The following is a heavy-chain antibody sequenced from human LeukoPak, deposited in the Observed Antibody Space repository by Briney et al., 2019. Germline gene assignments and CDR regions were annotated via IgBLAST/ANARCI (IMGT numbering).Heavy chain of an antibody. Sequence: PSETLSLTCTVSGGSISSSSYYWGWIRQPPGKGLEWIGSIYYSGSTYYNPSLKSRVTISVDTSKNQFSLKLSSVTAADTAVYYCARRDNWNEFDYWGQGTLVTVSS. CDR1: GGSISSSSYY. CDR2: IYYSGST. J-gene: IGHJ4*02. V-gene: IGHV4-39*01. D-gene: IGHD1-20*01. CDR3: ARRDNWNEFDY.